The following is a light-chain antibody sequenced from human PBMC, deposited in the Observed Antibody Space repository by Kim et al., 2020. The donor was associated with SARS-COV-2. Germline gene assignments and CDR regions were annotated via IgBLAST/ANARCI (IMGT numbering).Light chain of an antibody. V-gene: IGLV3-21*03. CDR1: NIGTKS. Sequence: ARGKTARITCGGNNIGTKSVHWYQQKSDQAPVLVIYDDSDRPSGIPERFSGSNSGNTATLTISRVEAGDEADYYCQVWDSSSDQYVFGTGTKVTVL. CDR2: DDS. CDR3: QVWDSSSDQYV. J-gene: IGLJ1*01.